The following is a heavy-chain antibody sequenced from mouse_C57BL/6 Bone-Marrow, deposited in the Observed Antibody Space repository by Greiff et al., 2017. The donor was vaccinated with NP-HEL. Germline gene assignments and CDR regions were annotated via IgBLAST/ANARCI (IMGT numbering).Heavy chain of an antibody. D-gene: IGHD2-3*01. J-gene: IGHJ3*01. CDR1: GYSFTGYY. V-gene: IGHV1-42*01. CDR2: INPSTGGT. Sequence: VQLQQSGPELVKPGASVKISCKASGYSFTGYYMNWVKQSPEKSLEWIGEINPSTGGTTYNQKFKAKATLTVDKSSSTAYMQLKSLTSEDSAVYYCARDCRYDGYYLFAYWGQGTLVTVSA. CDR3: ARDCRYDGYYLFAY.